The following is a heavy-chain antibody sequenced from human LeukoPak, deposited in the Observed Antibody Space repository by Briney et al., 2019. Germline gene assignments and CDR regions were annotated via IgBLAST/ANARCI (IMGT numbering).Heavy chain of an antibody. D-gene: IGHD4-17*01. CDR1: GVSISSYY. CDR2: IYTSGST. Sequence: SETLSLTCTVSGVSISSYYWSWIRQPAGKGLEWIGRIYTSGSTNYNPSLKSRVTMSVDTSKNQFSLKLSSVTAADTAVYYCARKKGLSTVTYDKAFDIWGLGTMVTVSS. CDR3: ARKKGLSTVTYDKAFDI. J-gene: IGHJ3*02. V-gene: IGHV4-4*07.